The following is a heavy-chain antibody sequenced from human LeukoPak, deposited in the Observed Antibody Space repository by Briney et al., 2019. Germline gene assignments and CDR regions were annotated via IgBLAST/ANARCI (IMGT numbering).Heavy chain of an antibody. CDR3: ARDSHPGYSYGPNMGY. V-gene: IGHV1-46*01. CDR2: INPSGGST. CDR1: GYTFTSYY. Sequence: ASVTVSCKASGYTFTSYYMHWVRQAPGQGLEWMGIINPSGGSTSYAQKFQGRVTMTRDMSTSTVYMELSSLRSEDTAVYYCARDSHPGYSYGPNMGYWGQGTLVTVSS. J-gene: IGHJ4*02. D-gene: IGHD5-18*01.